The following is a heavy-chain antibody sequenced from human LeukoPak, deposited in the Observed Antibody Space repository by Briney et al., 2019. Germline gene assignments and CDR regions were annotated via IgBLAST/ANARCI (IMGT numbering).Heavy chain of an antibody. J-gene: IGHJ4*02. CDR3: ARDYNWNDDGVDY. CDR1: GFTFSSYG. V-gene: IGHV3-33*01. D-gene: IGHD1-20*01. CDR2: IRYDGSNK. Sequence: PGGSLRLSCAPSGFTFSSYGMHWVRQAPGKGLEWVAVIRYDGSNKYYADSVKGRFTISRDNSKNTLYLQMNSLRAEDTAVYYCARDYNWNDDGVDYWGQGTLVTVSS.